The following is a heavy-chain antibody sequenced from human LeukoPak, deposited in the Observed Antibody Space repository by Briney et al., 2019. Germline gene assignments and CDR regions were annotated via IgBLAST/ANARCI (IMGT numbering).Heavy chain of an antibody. V-gene: IGHV3-73*01. CDR3: TRLHYDSSGYPYDAFDI. CDR2: IRSKANSYAT. D-gene: IGHD3-22*01. CDR1: GFTFSGSA. J-gene: IGHJ3*02. Sequence: PGGSLRLSCAASGFTFSGSAMPWVRQASGKGLEWVGRIRSKANSYATAYAASVKGRFTISRDDSKNTAYLQMNSLKTEDTAVYYCTRLHYDSSGYPYDAFDIWGQGTMVTVSS.